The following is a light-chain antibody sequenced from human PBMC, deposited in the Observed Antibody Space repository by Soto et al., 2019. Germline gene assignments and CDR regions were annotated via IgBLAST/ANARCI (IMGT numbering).Light chain of an antibody. CDR2: DAS. CDR3: QQRSNWPPYT. J-gene: IGKJ2*01. V-gene: IGKV3-11*01. CDR1: QSVSSY. Sequence: EILLTQSPATLSLSPGERATLSCRASQSVSSYLAWYQQKPSQAPRLLIYDASNRATGIPARFSGSGSGTDFTLTISSLEPEDFAVYYCQQRSNWPPYTFGQGTKLEIK.